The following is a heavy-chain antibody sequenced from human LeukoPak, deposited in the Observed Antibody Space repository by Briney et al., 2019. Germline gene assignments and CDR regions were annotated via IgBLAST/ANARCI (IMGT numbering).Heavy chain of an antibody. D-gene: IGHD3-3*01. Sequence: ASVTVSCTASGYTFTSYDINWVRQAPGQGLEWMGWMKTNSGGTNYAQTFQGRVTITRDTSISTAYMELSRLRSDDTAVYYCAREFLEWLDDAFDIWGQGTMVTVSS. CDR3: AREFLEWLDDAFDI. V-gene: IGHV1-2*02. CDR2: MKTNSGGT. J-gene: IGHJ3*02. CDR1: GYTFTSYD.